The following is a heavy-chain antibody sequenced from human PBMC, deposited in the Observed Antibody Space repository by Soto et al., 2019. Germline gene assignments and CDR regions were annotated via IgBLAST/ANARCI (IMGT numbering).Heavy chain of an antibody. J-gene: IGHJ3*02. V-gene: IGHV4-34*01. Sequence: PSETLSLTCAVYGGSFSGYYWSWIRQPPGKGLEWIGEINHSGSTNYNPSLKSRVTISVDTSKNQFSLKLSSVTAADTAVYYCARGRMGYYDSSGYYHDDAFDIWGQGTMVTVSS. D-gene: IGHD3-22*01. CDR3: ARGRMGYYDSSGYYHDDAFDI. CDR1: GGSFSGYY. CDR2: INHSGST.